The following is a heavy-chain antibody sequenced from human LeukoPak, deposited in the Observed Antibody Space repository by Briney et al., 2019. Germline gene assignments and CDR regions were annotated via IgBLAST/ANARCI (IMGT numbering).Heavy chain of an antibody. Sequence: PSETLSLTCTVSGGSVSSGSYYWSWIRQPPGKGLEWIGYIYYSGSTNYNPSLKSRVTISVDTSKNQFSLKLSSVTAADTAVYYCARVLIAAAGTKGFDPWGQGTLVTVSS. CDR3: ARVLIAAAGTKGFDP. V-gene: IGHV4-61*01. CDR2: IYYSGST. CDR1: GGSVSSGSYY. D-gene: IGHD6-13*01. J-gene: IGHJ5*02.